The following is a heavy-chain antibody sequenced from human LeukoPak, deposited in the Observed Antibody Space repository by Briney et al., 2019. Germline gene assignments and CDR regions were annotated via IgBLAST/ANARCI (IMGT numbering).Heavy chain of an antibody. CDR2: IIPIFGTA. CDR1: GGTFSSYA. J-gene: IGHJ4*02. V-gene: IGHV1-69*13. CDR3: AGGTTTGPFDY. D-gene: IGHD1-14*01. Sequence: GSSVKVSCKASGGTFSSYAISGVRQAPGQGREGRGGIIPIFGTANYAQKFQGRVTITAHESTSTDYMELSSLRSEDMVVYYCAGGTTTGPFDYWGQGTLVSVSS.